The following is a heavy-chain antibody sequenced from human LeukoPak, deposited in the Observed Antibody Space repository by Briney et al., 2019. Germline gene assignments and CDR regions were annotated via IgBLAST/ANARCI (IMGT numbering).Heavy chain of an antibody. V-gene: IGHV4-59*08. CDR1: DDSISNFY. D-gene: IGHD6-13*01. Sequence: SETLSLTCTVSDDSISNFYWSWIRQSPEKGLEWIGFAHYSGNTYYNPSLTNRVTMSLDTSENQFSLKLTSMTAADSAVYYCARRQRSSWYFDYWGQGTQVTVSS. CDR3: ARRQRSSWYFDY. CDR2: AHYSGNT. J-gene: IGHJ4*02.